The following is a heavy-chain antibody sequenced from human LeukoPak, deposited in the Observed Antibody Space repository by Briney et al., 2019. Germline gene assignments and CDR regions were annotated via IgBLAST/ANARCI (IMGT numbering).Heavy chain of an antibody. D-gene: IGHD3-16*01. CDR2: ISSSSSYI. V-gene: IGHV3-21*01. CDR3: ARERLRLGELSFDI. J-gene: IGHJ3*02. CDR1: GFTFSSYS. Sequence: NPGGSLRLSCAASGFTFSSYSMNWVRQAPGKGLEWVSSISSSSSYIYYADSAKGRFTISRDNAKNSLYLQMNSLRAEDTAVYYCARERLRLGELSFDIWGQGTMVTVSS.